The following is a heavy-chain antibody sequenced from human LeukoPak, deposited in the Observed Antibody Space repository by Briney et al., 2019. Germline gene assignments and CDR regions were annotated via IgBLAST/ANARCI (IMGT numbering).Heavy chain of an antibody. V-gene: IGHV3-74*01. Sequence: GGSLRLSCAASGFTFSTYWMHWVRQAPGKGLVWVSRIKSDGSTNYADSVKGRFTIPRDNAKNTVSLQMNSLRPEDTGVCYCARAPSEIGGYYPEYFRHWGQGTLVTVSS. D-gene: IGHD3-22*01. J-gene: IGHJ1*01. CDR3: ARAPSEIGGYYPEYFRH. CDR2: IKSDGST. CDR1: GFTFSTYW.